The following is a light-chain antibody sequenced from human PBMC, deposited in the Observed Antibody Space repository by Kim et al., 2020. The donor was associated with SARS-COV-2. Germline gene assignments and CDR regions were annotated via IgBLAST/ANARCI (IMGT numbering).Light chain of an antibody. J-gene: IGKJ5*01. CDR3: QHYDLPIT. V-gene: IGKV1-33*01. CDR1: QDITNH. Sequence: GDTVTITCQASQDITNHLNWYQQKPGKAPKLLIYDATDLEIGVPARFSGSGSGTDFTFTIRSLQPGDIATYYCQHYDLPITFGQGTRLEIK. CDR2: DAT.